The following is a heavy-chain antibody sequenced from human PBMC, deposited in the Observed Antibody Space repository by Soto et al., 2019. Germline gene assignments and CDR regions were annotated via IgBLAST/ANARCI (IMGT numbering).Heavy chain of an antibody. CDR2: IYYSGST. CDR1: GGSISSGDYY. D-gene: IGHD3-3*01. J-gene: IGHJ4*02. V-gene: IGHV4-30-4*01. Sequence: QVQLQESGPGLVKPSQTLSLTCTVSGGSISSGDYYWSWIRQPPGKGLEWIGYIYYSGSTYYNPSLKSRVTISVDTSKNQFSLKLSSVTATDTAVYYCARWLSGYSGPYSFDYWGQGTLVTVSS. CDR3: ARWLSGYSGPYSFDY.